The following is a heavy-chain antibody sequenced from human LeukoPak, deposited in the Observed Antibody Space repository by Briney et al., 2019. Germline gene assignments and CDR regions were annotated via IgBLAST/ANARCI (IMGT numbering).Heavy chain of an antibody. CDR3: ARDSLTMIVGRQKRGLDY. D-gene: IGHD3-22*01. V-gene: IGHV3-48*04. CDR2: ISSSSSTI. J-gene: IGHJ4*02. Sequence: PGGSLRLSCAASGFTFSSYGMNWVRQAPGKGLEWVSYISSSSSTIYYADSVKGRFTISRDNAKNSLYLQMNSLRAEDTAVYYCARDSLTMIVGRQKRGLDYWGQGTLVTVSS. CDR1: GFTFSSYG.